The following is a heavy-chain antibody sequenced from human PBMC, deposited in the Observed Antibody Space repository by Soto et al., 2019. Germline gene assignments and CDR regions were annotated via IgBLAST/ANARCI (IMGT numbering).Heavy chain of an antibody. V-gene: IGHV3-23*01. D-gene: IGHD2-15*01. CDR1: GFTFSSYA. CDR3: AAGFCSGGSCYGGAFDI. Sequence: LRLSCAASGFTFSSYAMSWVRQAPGKGLEWVSAISGSGGSTYYADSVKGRFTISRDNSKNTLYLQMNSLRAEDTAVYYCAAGFCSGGSCYGGAFDIWGQGTMVTVSS. J-gene: IGHJ3*02. CDR2: ISGSGGST.